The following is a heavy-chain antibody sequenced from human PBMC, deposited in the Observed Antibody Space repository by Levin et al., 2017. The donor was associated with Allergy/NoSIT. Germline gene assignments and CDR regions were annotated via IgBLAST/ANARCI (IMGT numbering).Heavy chain of an antibody. V-gene: IGHV1-3*01. J-gene: IGHJ4*02. CDR3: AREGGGTSHGTGAYDY. CDR1: GYTFTSYA. D-gene: IGHD1-14*01. Sequence: ASVKVSCKASGYTFTSYAIHWVRQAPGQRLEWMGLINAGNGNTRYSQRFQGRVTITRDTSASTAYMELSSLRSEDSAVYYCAREGGGTSHGTGAYDYWGQGTLVTVSS. CDR2: INAGNGNT.